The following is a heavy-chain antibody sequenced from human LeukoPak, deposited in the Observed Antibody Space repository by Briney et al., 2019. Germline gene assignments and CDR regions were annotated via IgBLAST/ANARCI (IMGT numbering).Heavy chain of an antibody. J-gene: IGHJ3*02. CDR2: INSDGSYT. CDR3: ARDPGDYVGNDAFDI. CDR1: GFTFSSYW. D-gene: IGHD4-17*01. Sequence: PGGSLRLSCAASGFTFSSYWMHWVRQAPGKGLVWVARINSDGSYTSYADSVKGRFTISRDNAKNTLYLQMNSLRAEDTAVYYCARDPGDYVGNDAFDIWGQGTMVTVSS. V-gene: IGHV3-74*01.